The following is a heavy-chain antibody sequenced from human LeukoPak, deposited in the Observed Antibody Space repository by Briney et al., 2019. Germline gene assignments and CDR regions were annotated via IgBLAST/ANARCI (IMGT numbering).Heavy chain of an antibody. J-gene: IGHJ3*02. D-gene: IGHD1-1*01. CDR1: RGTFISYA. CDR2: IIPNFGTA. Sequence: AVTVSCKASRGTFISYAMSWVRQAPGQGLEWMGRIIPNFGTANYAQKLQGRVTITADKATSTAYMEMSSLRSEDTAVYYCARPRLEDAFDIWGQGTMVTVSS. CDR3: ARPRLEDAFDI. V-gene: IGHV1-69*06.